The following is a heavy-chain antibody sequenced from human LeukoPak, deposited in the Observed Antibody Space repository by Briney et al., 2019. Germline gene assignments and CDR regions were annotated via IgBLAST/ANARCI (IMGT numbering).Heavy chain of an antibody. D-gene: IGHD3-22*01. CDR3: ARERSSGPFFDY. V-gene: IGHV6-1*01. CDR1: GDSVSSNSAA. CDR2: TYYRSKWFN. Sequence: SQTLSLTCAISGDSVSSNSAAWNCIRQSPSRGLEWLGRTYYRSKWFNNYAISMRSRITINPDTSKNQLSLQLKSVTPEDTAVYYCARERSSGPFFDYWGQGMLVTVSS. J-gene: IGHJ4*02.